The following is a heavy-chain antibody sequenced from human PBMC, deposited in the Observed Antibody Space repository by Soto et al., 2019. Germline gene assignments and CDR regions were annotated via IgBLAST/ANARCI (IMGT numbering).Heavy chain of an antibody. V-gene: IGHV5-51*01. CDR3: ARRRRSFDDY. CDR1: GYSFSTYW. D-gene: IGHD3-9*01. J-gene: IGHJ4*01. Sequence: GESLKISCKGSGYSFSTYWIGWVRQMPGKGLEWMGIIYPGDSDSRYSPSFQGQVTMSADKSISTAYLQWSSLKASDTAMYYCARRRRSFDDYWGQGTLVTVSS. CDR2: IYPGDSDS.